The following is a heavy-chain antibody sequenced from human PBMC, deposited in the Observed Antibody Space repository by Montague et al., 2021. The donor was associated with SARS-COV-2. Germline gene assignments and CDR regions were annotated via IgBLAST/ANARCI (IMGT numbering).Heavy chain of an antibody. D-gene: IGHD1-1*01. CDR1: GGSFSDYH. CDR3: ARGAPGY. Sequence: SETLSLTCAVYGGSFSDYHWTWICQSPGGGPAWIGQINNGGTTNYNSSLWSRDTISIDTSKNQFSLKLISVTAADTAVYYCARGAPGYWGQGTLVTVSS. CDR2: INNGGTT. J-gene: IGHJ4*02. V-gene: IGHV4-34*01.